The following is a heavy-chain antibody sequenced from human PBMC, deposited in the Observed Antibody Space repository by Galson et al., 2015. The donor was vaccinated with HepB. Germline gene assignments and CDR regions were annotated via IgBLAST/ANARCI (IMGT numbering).Heavy chain of an antibody. CDR1: TFIFSTYS. CDR2: ISSGTTTI. Sequence: SLRLSCAASTFIFSTYSMNWVRQAPGKGLEWVSYISSGTTTIYYADSVKGRFNISRANAKMSLYLQMNGLRAEETAVYYCVFLRGNDLKPLDYWGQGTLVTVSS. D-gene: IGHD4-23*01. CDR3: VFLRGNDLKPLDY. J-gene: IGHJ4*02. V-gene: IGHV3-48*04.